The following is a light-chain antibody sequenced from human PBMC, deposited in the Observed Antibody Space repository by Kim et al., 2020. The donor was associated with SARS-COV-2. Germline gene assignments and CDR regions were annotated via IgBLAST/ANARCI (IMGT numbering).Light chain of an antibody. Sequence: VSPGQTARITCSGDKLGDKFACWYQQKPGQSPVLVIYQDSKRPSGIPERFSGSNSGNTATLTISGTQTMDEADYYCQAWDSSSYVFGTGTKVTVL. J-gene: IGLJ1*01. CDR2: QDS. CDR1: KLGDKF. V-gene: IGLV3-1*01. CDR3: QAWDSSSYV.